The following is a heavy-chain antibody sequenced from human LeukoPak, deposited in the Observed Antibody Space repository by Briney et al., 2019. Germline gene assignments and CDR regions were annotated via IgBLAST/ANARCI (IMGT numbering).Heavy chain of an antibody. V-gene: IGHV4-59*01. D-gene: IGHD5-12*01. CDR1: GGSISSSY. J-gene: IGHJ4*02. Sequence: SETLSLTCTVSGGSISSSYWSWIRQPPGKGREGIGYIYYSGSTNYNPSLKSRVTISVDTSKNQFSLKLSSVTAADTAVYYCARSGGYVLYFDYWGQGTLVTVS. CDR3: ARSGGYVLYFDY. CDR2: IYYSGST.